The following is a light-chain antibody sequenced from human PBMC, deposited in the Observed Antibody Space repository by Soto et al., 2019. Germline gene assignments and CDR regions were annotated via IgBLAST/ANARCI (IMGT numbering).Light chain of an antibody. CDR2: DAS. CDR1: QNINRY. Sequence: EIVLTQSPATLSLSPGEMATLSCRASQNINRYLAWYHQKPGQPPRLLIYDASTRSTGIPARFSGSGSGTDFTLTISSLEPEDFAVYYCRQRSNWPITFGQGTRLEIK. J-gene: IGKJ5*01. CDR3: RQRSNWPIT. V-gene: IGKV3-11*01.